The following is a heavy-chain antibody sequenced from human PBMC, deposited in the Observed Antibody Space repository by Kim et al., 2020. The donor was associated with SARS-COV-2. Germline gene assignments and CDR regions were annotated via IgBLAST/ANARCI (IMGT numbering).Heavy chain of an antibody. CDR2: IGTAGDT. J-gene: IGHJ3*02. CDR3: ARGGGSGSYSGDAFDI. CDR1: GCNLSRYD. D-gene: IGHD3-10*01. V-gene: IGHV3-13*04. Sequence: GGSLRLSCEASGCNLSRYDMHWGSQATGKGLEWVSVIGTAGDTYYPGSVKGRFTISRENAKNSLYLQMNSLRAGDTAVYYCARGGGSGSYSGDAFDIWGQGAMVTVSS.